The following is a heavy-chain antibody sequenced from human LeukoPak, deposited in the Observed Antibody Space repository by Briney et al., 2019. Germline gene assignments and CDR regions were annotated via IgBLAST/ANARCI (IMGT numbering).Heavy chain of an antibody. Sequence: GGSLRLSCAASGFTFSDYYMSWIRQAPGKGLEWVSYISSSGSTIYYADSVKGRFTISRDNAKNSLYLQMNGLRAEDTAVYYCARDPSSSWYWLDYWGQGTLVTVSS. CDR3: ARDPSSSWYWLDY. CDR1: GFTFSDYY. D-gene: IGHD6-13*01. CDR2: ISSSGSTI. V-gene: IGHV3-11*01. J-gene: IGHJ4*02.